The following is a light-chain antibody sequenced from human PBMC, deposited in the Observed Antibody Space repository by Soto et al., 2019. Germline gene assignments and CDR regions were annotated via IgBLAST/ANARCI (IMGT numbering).Light chain of an antibody. Sequence: SYELTQPPSMSVAPGETARITCGENNIGTKSVHWYQQKPGQAPVLVIYYDSDRPSGIPERFSGSNSGNTATLTISRVEAGDEADYYCHVWDSSTDHVLFGGGTKVTVL. J-gene: IGLJ2*01. CDR3: HVWDSSTDHVL. CDR1: NIGTKS. CDR2: YDS. V-gene: IGLV3-21*04.